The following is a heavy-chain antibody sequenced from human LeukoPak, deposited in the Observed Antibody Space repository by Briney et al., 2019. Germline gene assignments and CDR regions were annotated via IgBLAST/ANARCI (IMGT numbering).Heavy chain of an antibody. J-gene: IGHJ5*02. CDR2: INHSGST. CDR1: GGSFSGYY. Sequence: TSETLSLTCAVYGGSFSGYYWSWIRQPPGRGLEWIGEINHSGSTNYNPSLKSRVTISVDTSKNQFSLKLSSVTAADTAVYYCARGDTVVIAWGQGTLVTVSS. V-gene: IGHV4-34*01. CDR3: ARGDTVVIA. D-gene: IGHD4-23*01.